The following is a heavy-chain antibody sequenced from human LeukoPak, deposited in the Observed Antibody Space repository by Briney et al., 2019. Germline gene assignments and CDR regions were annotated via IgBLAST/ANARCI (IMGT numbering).Heavy chain of an antibody. J-gene: IGHJ4*02. CDR2: INPSGGST. CDR3: ARDSTTSIAAAGPSSVDY. V-gene: IGHV1-46*01. D-gene: IGHD6-13*01. CDR1: GYTFTSYY. Sequence: GASVKVSCKASGYTFTSYYMHWVRQAPGQGLEWMGIINPSGGSTSCAQKFQGRVTMTRDTSTSTVYMELSSLRSEDTAVYYCARDSTTSIAAAGPSSVDYWGQGTLVTVSS.